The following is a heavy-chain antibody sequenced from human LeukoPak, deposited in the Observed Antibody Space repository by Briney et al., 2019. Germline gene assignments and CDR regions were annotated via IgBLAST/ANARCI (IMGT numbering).Heavy chain of an antibody. V-gene: IGHV2-70*17. J-gene: IGHJ4*02. CDR1: RFLVPTGGMC. Sequence: SGPPLVNPTQTLTLTYTLSRFLVPTGGMCVSWIRQPPVEALEWLARFNWDDDKFHNTPLKTRLTISTETSKYQLLLTITIIDPVDTATYYCGGGLLYFDYWGQGTLVTVSS. CDR3: GGGLLYFDY. CDR2: FNWDDDK.